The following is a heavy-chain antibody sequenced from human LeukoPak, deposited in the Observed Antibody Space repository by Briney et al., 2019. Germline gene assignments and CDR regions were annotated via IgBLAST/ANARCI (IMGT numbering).Heavy chain of an antibody. CDR2: IFYTGRT. Sequence: SETLSLTCTVSGGSMSSHYWSWIRQPTGKGLEWIGYIFYTGRTRYNPSLQSRVTISVDTSMNHFSLKLTSVTAADTAAYYCARLLDNDSSGHPDTFDMWGQGTMVSVSS. CDR3: ARLLDNDSSGHPDTFDM. D-gene: IGHD3-22*01. CDR1: GGSMSSHY. J-gene: IGHJ3*02. V-gene: IGHV4-59*11.